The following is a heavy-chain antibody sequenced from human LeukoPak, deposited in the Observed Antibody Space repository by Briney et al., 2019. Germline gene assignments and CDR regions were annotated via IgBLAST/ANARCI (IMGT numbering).Heavy chain of an antibody. CDR2: IYSGGST. Sequence: GGSLRLSCAASGFTVSSNYMSWARQAPGKGLEWVSVIYSGGSTYYADSVKGRFTISRDNSKNTLYLQMNSLRAEDTAVYYCARICGGDCYYAFDIWGQGTMVTVSS. CDR1: GFTVSSNY. CDR3: ARICGGDCYYAFDI. V-gene: IGHV3-66*02. J-gene: IGHJ3*02. D-gene: IGHD2-21*01.